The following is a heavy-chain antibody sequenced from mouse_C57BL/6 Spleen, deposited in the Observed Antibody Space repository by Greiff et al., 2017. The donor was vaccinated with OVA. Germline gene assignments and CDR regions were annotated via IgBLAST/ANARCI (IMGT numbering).Heavy chain of an antibody. D-gene: IGHD2-4*01. CDR1: GYTFTDYY. J-gene: IGHJ3*01. CDR3: ARSPSRDYDSSWFAY. V-gene: IGHV1-26*01. CDR2: INPNNGGT. Sequence: EVQLQQSGPELVKPGASVKISCKASGYTFTDYYMNWVKQSHGKSLEWIGDINPNNGGTSYNQKFKGKATLTVDKSSSTAYMELRSLTSEDSAVYYCARSPSRDYDSSWFAYWGQGTLVTVSA.